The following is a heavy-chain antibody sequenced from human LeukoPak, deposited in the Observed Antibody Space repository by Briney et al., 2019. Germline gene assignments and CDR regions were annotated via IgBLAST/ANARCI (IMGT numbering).Heavy chain of an antibody. D-gene: IGHD3-22*01. CDR3: ARAPYYYDSSGYGRYYFDY. CDR1: GGSISSYY. J-gene: IGHJ4*02. Sequence: SQTLSLTCTVSGGSISSYYWSWIRQPAGKGLDWIGRIYTSGSTNYNPSLKSRVTMSVDTSKNQFSLKLSSVTAADTAVYYCARAPYYYDSSGYGRYYFDYWGQGTLVTVSS. V-gene: IGHV4-4*07. CDR2: IYTSGST.